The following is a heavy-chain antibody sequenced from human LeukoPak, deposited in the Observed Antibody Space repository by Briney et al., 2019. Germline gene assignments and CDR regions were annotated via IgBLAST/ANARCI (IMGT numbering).Heavy chain of an antibody. CDR3: AVDYDLLTSYYTDLGY. V-gene: IGHV3-23*01. J-gene: IGHJ4*02. CDR2: ISGSGGST. CDR1: GFTFSSYS. Sequence: GGSLRLSCAASGFTFSSYSMSWVRQAPGKGLEWVSSISGSGGSTFYADSVKGRFTISRDNSKNTLFLQMNSLRAEDTAVYYCAVDYDLLTSYYTDLGYWGQGTLVTVSS. D-gene: IGHD3-9*01.